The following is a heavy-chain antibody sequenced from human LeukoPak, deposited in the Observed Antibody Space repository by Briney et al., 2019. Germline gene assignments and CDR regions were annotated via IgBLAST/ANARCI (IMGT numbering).Heavy chain of an antibody. CDR2: IRYDGSNK. Sequence: PGGSLRLSCAASGFAFSSYGMHWVRQAPGKGLEWVAFIRYDGSNKYYADSVKGRFTISRDNSKNTLYLQMNRLRAEDTAVYYCAKDDNDYWNYYYYYYMDVWGKGTTVTISS. CDR1: GFAFSSYG. V-gene: IGHV3-30*02. D-gene: IGHD4-11*01. CDR3: AKDDNDYWNYYYYYYMDV. J-gene: IGHJ6*03.